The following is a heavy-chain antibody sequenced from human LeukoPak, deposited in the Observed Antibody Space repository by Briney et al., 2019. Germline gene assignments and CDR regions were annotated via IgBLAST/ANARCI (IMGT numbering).Heavy chain of an antibody. V-gene: IGHV3-7*04. J-gene: IGHJ4*02. Sequence: GGSLRLSCAASGFAYTTFWMSWVRQAPGKGLEWVANINQDGSEKYYVDSVKGRFTISRDNAKNSLYLQMNSLRAEDTAVYYCARGYGDSIHFDYWGQGTLVTVSS. CDR1: GFAYTTFW. CDR3: ARGYGDSIHFDY. D-gene: IGHD4-17*01. CDR2: INQDGSEK.